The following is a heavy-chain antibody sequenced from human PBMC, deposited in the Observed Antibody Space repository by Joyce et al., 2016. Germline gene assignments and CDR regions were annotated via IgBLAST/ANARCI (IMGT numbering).Heavy chain of an antibody. CDR1: GFTFSGYG. Sequence: ESGGGVVQPGRSLRLSCAASGFTFSGYGMHWVLQAPGNGLEWVAVISYDEINKYYADYVRGRFTIARDNSKNEVYLRMSSLRAEDAAVCYCAQHNYYEGSGYFQFVDYWGQGTMVTVSS. D-gene: IGHD3-22*01. J-gene: IGHJ4*02. V-gene: IGHV3-30*18. CDR2: ISYDEINK. CDR3: AQHNYYEGSGYFQFVDY.